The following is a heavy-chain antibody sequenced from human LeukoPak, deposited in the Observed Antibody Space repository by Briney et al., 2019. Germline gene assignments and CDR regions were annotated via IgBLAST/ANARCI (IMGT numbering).Heavy chain of an antibody. CDR3: ARVRGGDSSHLPFDY. D-gene: IGHD3-16*01. V-gene: IGHV4-30-4*08. CDR1: GGSISSGDYY. Sequence: PSETLSLTCSVSGGSISSGDYYWSWIRQPPGKALEWIGYIYYSGTTYYNPSLKSRLTISLDTSKNQFSLKLSSVTAADTAVYYCARVRGGDSSHLPFDYWGQGSLVTVSS. CDR2: IYYSGTT. J-gene: IGHJ4*02.